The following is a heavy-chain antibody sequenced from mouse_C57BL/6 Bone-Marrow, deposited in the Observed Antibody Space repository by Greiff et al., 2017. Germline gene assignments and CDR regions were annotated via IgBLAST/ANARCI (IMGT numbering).Heavy chain of an antibody. V-gene: IGHV1-7*01. Sequence: QVQLQQSGAELAKPGASVKLSCKASGYTFTSYWMHWVKQRPGQGLEWIGYINPSSGYTKYNQKVKDKATLTAEKSSSTAYMQLSSLTYEDSAVYYCARSRVDYWGQGTSVTVSS. CDR2: INPSSGYT. J-gene: IGHJ4*01. CDR1: GYTFTSYW. CDR3: ARSRVDY.